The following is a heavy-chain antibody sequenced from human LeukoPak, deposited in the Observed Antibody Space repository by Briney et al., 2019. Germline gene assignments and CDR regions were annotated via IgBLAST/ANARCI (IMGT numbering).Heavy chain of an antibody. CDR2: IISIFGTA. CDR1: GGTFSSYA. CDR3: AREVSAVAGTRLYYFDY. D-gene: IGHD6-19*01. Sequence: GASVKVSCEASGGTFSSYAISWVRQAPGQGLEWMGRIISIFGTANYAQKFQGRVTITTDESTSTAYLELSSLRSEDTAVYYCAREVSAVAGTRLYYFDYWGQGTLVTVSS. V-gene: IGHV1-69*05. J-gene: IGHJ4*02.